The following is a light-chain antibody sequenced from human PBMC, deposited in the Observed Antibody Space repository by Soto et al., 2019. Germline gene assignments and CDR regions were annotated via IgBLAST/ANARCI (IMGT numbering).Light chain of an antibody. J-gene: IGKJ1*01. CDR3: QQYNNWPTWT. V-gene: IGKV3-15*01. CDR1: RSITTN. CDR2: GAS. Sequence: EIVMTQSPATLSLSQGKRAPLSSRPSRSITTNLAWYQQKPGQAPRPLIYGASTGATGIPARFSGSGSGTEFTLTISSLQSEDFAIYYCQQYNNWPTWTFGQGTKVEVK.